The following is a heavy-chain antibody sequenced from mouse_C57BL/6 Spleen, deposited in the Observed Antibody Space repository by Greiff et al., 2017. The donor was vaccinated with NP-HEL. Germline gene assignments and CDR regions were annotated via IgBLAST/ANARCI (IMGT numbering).Heavy chain of an antibody. CDR1: GFTFSSYG. Sequence: EVQRVESGGDLVKPGGSLKLSCAASGFTFSSYGMSWVRQTPDKRLEWVATISSGGSYTYYPDSVKGRFTISRDNAKNTLYLQMSSLKSEDTAMYYCAGDSSGFFAYWGQGTLVTVSA. V-gene: IGHV5-6*01. J-gene: IGHJ3*01. D-gene: IGHD3-2*02. CDR2: ISSGGSYT. CDR3: AGDSSGFFAY.